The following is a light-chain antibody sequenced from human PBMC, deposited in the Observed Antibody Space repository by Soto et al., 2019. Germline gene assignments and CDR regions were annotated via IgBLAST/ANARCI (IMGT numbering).Light chain of an antibody. CDR3: SSYRNINTLV. J-gene: IGLJ1*01. V-gene: IGLV1-44*01. CDR1: FSNIGDNA. CDR2: LND. Sequence: QSVLTQPPSLSATPGQRVNISCSGSFSNIGDNAVNWYQQLPGAAPKLLIYLNDQRPSGVPDRFSGSKSGTSAFLAISGLQSEDEAHYYCSSYRNINTLVFGTGTKVTVL.